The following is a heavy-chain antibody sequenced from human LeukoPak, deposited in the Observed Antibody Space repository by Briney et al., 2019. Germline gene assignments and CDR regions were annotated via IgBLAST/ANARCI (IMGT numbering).Heavy chain of an antibody. CDR2: VGGGGDNT. Sequence: PGGALRLSCAASGFTFTNYAMSWVRQAPGKGVEGGSGVGGGGDNTFYADSVKGGFIISRDNSKHTLSLQMNSLRAEDTAVYYCARDSADLYYGSGSFSGWGQGTLVTVSS. CDR3: ARDSADLYYGSGSFSG. V-gene: IGHV3-23*01. J-gene: IGHJ4*02. CDR1: GFTFTNYA. D-gene: IGHD3-10*01.